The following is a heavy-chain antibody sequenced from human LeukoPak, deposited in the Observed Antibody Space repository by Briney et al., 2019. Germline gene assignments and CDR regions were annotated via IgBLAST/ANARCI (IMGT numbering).Heavy chain of an antibody. V-gene: IGHV3-23*01. CDR3: AESNAAMTTVTPFDY. Sequence: PGGSLRLSCAASGFTFSSYAMSWVRQAPGKGLEWVSAISGSGGSTYYADSVKGRFTISRDNSKNTLYLQMNSLRAEDTAVYYCAESNAAMTTVTPFDYWGQGTLVTVSS. CDR1: GFTFSSYA. D-gene: IGHD4-17*01. J-gene: IGHJ4*02. CDR2: ISGSGGST.